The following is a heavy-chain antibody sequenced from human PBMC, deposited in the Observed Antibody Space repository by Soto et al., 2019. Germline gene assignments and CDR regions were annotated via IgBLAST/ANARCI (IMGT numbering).Heavy chain of an antibody. CDR2: LSAYTGNT. D-gene: IGHD3-3*01. CDR3: ARVRQADFWSGYSRYYYYYMDV. V-gene: IGHV1-18*01. J-gene: IGHJ6*03. CDR1: GYTFTSYG. Sequence: QVQLVQSGAEVKKPGASVKVSCNASGYTFTSYGISWVRQAPGQGLEWMGWLSAYTGNTNYAQNLQDRVTMTTDTSTSTAYMELRSLRSDDTAVYFCARVRQADFWSGYSRYYYYYMDVWGKGTTVTVSS.